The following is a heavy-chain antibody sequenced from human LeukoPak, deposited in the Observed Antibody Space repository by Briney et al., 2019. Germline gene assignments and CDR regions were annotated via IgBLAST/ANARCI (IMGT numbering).Heavy chain of an antibody. Sequence: ASVKVSCKASGYTSTGYYMHWVRQAPGQGLEWMGWINPNSGGTNYAQKFQGRVTMTRDTSITTAYLELSRLKSDDTAVYYCARVLPVGYCSGGSCYSGWFDPWGQGTLVTVSS. D-gene: IGHD2-15*01. CDR1: GYTSTGYY. CDR2: INPNSGGT. J-gene: IGHJ5*02. V-gene: IGHV1-2*02. CDR3: ARVLPVGYCSGGSCYSGWFDP.